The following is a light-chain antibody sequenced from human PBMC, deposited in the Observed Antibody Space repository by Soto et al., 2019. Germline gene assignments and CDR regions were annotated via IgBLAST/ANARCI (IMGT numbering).Light chain of an antibody. J-gene: IGLJ2*01. V-gene: IGLV2-14*01. CDR2: EVT. CDR1: NSDVGAYNY. CDR3: SSYSTTSSPHVL. Sequence: QSVLTQPASVSGSPGQSITIPCTGTNSDVGAYNYVSWYQHHPGKAPKLMIYEVTYRPSGVSTRFSASKSGSTASLTISGIQAEDEADYYCSSYSTTSSPHVLFGGGTKLTVL.